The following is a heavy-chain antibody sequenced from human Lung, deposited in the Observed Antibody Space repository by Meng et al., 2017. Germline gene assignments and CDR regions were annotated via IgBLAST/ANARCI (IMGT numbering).Heavy chain of an antibody. V-gene: IGHV3-23*01. CDR2: TAATDGGT. CDR3: ARGTRVSCTGVICYPFDF. Sequence: EVQLLDAGGGLVQPGGALRLSCAAPGFTFSNYAMSWVRQAPEKGLEWVSATAATDGGTYHAASVRGRFTISRDNSKNTLSLQMNSLRADDTAIYYCARGTRVSCTGVICYPFDFWGQGTLVTVSS. CDR1: GFTFSNYA. J-gene: IGHJ4*02. D-gene: IGHD2-8*02.